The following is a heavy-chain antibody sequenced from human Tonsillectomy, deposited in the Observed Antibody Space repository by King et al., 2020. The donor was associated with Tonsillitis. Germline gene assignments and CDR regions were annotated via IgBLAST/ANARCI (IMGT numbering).Heavy chain of an antibody. V-gene: IGHV3-23*04. J-gene: IGHJ4*02. CDR2: IGSTGSRT. CDR1: GFTFSSYA. CDR3: AKNYYDSSGYSGIADY. Sequence: VQLVESGGGLVQPGGSLRLSCAASGFTFSSYAMTWVRQAPGTGLEWVSTIGSTGSRTYYADSVKGRFTISRDNSKNTLYLQMNSLRADDTAVYYCAKNYYDSSGYSGIADYWGQGTLVTVSS. D-gene: IGHD3-22*01.